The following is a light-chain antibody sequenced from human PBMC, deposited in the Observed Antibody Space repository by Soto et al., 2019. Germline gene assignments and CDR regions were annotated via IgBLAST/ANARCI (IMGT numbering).Light chain of an antibody. CDR2: ANN. V-gene: IGLV1-40*01. Sequence: QSALTQPPSVSGAPGQRVTISCTGGSPNIGAGYDVHWYQQLPGAAPKLLIYANNNRPSGVPDRFSGSKSDTSASLAITGLQAEDEADYYCQSYDSSLSRSYVFGTGTKVTVL. J-gene: IGLJ1*01. CDR3: QSYDSSLSRSYV. CDR1: SPNIGAGYD.